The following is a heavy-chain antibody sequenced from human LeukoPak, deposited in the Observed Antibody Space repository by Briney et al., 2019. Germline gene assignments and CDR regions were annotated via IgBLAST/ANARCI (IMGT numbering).Heavy chain of an antibody. CDR2: IKQDGSEK. CDR1: GFTFDSYW. V-gene: IGHV3-7*01. J-gene: IGHJ4*02. CDR3: ARGQTTFLY. D-gene: IGHD2/OR15-2a*01. Sequence: GGSLRLSCAASGFTFDSYWMSWVRQAPGKGLEWVAHIKQDGSEKRYVDSVKGRFTISRDNAKDSLYLQMNSLRAEDKAVYYCARGQTTFLYWGQGTLVTVSS.